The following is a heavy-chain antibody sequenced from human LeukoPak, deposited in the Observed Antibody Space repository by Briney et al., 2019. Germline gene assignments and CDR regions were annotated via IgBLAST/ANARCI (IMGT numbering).Heavy chain of an antibody. CDR1: GGSISSYY. V-gene: IGHV4-4*07. D-gene: IGHD3-10*01. Sequence: PSETLSLTCTVSGGSISSYYWSWIRQPAGKGLEWIGRIYTSGSTNYNPSLKSRVTMSVDTSKNQFSLKLSSVTAADTAVYYCASGPWFGPGDAFDIWGQGTMVTVSS. CDR2: IYTSGST. J-gene: IGHJ3*02. CDR3: ASGPWFGPGDAFDI.